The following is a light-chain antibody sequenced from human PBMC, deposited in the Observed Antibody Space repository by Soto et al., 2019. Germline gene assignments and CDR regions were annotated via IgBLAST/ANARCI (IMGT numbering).Light chain of an antibody. CDR1: QVISTW. V-gene: IGKV1-12*01. J-gene: IGKJ5*01. CDR2: AAS. Sequence: DIQMTQSPPSVSASVGDRITITCGASQVISTWLAWYQQKPGQAPKXLIYAASVLESGVPSRFRGSGSGTDFTITISSVKPEDFAPYRCQQANSFPITFGQGTRLENK. CDR3: QQANSFPIT.